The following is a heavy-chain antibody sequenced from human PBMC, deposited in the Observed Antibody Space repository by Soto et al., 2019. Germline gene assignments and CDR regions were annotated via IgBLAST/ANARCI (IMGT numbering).Heavy chain of an antibody. V-gene: IGHV3-23*01. J-gene: IGHJ6*02. Sequence: EVQLLESGGGLIQPGGSLRLSCAASIFTIDSYAMSWVRQAPGKGLEWVSSISGSGSSTYYADSVKGRVTISKDNSRNRLFLQMNSLSAGDTAVYYCAISTRWGYYGMDVWGQGTTVIVSS. CDR2: ISGSGSST. CDR3: AISTRWGYYGMDV. CDR1: IFTIDSYA. D-gene: IGHD2-2*01.